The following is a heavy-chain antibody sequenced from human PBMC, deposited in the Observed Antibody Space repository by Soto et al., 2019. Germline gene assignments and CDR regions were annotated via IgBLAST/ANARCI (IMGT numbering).Heavy chain of an antibody. CDR1: GFTFTSSA. D-gene: IGHD6-19*01. CDR3: AADRESGEQWLEE. CDR2: IVVGSGNT. Sequence: SVKVSCKASGFTFTSSAVQWVRQARGQRLEWIGWIVVGSGNTNYAQKFQERVTITRDMSTSTAYMELSSLRSEDTAVYYCAADRESGEQWLEEWGQGTLVTVSS. J-gene: IGHJ4*02. V-gene: IGHV1-58*01.